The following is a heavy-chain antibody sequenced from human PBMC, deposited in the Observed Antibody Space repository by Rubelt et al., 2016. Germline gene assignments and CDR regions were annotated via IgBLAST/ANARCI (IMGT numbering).Heavy chain of an antibody. Sequence: QVQLVQSGAEVKKPGSSVKVSCKASGGTFSSYAISWVRQAPGQGLEWMGGIIPIFGTANYAQKFQGRVTITADKSTSTAYMGLGSLRSEDTAVYYCARDLVGVVITTHDAFDIWGQGTMVTVSS. CDR2: IIPIFGTA. D-gene: IGHD3-22*01. V-gene: IGHV1-69*06. J-gene: IGHJ3*02. CDR3: ARDLVGVVITTHDAFDI. CDR1: GGTFSSYA.